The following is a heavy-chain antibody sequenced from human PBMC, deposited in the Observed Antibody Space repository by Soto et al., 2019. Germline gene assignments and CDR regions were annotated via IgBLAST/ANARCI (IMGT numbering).Heavy chain of an antibody. CDR2: IYYSWST. D-gene: IGHD2-15*01. CDR1: GGSISSSSYY. V-gene: IGHV4-39*01. J-gene: IGHJ4*02. CDR3: ARLPVYCSGDSCRIDY. Sequence: QLQLQESGPGLVKPSETLSLTCTVSGGSISSSSYYWGWIRQPPGKGLEWIGSIYYSWSTYYNLSLKSGATISVDTSTNQCALMLSSVTAADTAVYFCARLPVYCSGDSCRIDYWGQGTLVTVSS.